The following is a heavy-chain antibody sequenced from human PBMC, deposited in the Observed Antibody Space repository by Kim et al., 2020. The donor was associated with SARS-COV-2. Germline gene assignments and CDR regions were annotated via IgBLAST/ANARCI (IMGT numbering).Heavy chain of an antibody. CDR3: AKVTRGGHCTSMSCDDA. Sequence: LSLTCAAASGFTFSNYGMHWVRQAPGKGLEWVAGLASDGKNQQYGDLVKGRFTISRDNSKNTVYLQMNSLRVEDTAVYYCAKVTRGGHCTSMSCDDA. V-gene: IGHV3-30*18. CDR2: LASDGKNQ. CDR1: GFTFSNYG. D-gene: IGHD2-2*01. J-gene: IGHJ3*01.